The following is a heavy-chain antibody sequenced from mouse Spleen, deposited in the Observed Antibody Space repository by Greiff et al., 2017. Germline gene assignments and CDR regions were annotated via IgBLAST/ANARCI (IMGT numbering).Heavy chain of an antibody. J-gene: IGHJ4*01. D-gene: IGHD1-1*01. V-gene: IGHV1-85*01. CDR1: GYTFTSYD. CDR2: IYPRDGST. CDR3: ASSLITTVVALYYYAMDY. Sequence: QVQLQQSGPELVKPGASVKLSCKASGYTFTSYDINWVKQRPGQGLEWIGWIYPRDGSTKYNEKFKGKATLTVDTSSSTAYMELHSLTSEDSAVYFCASSLITTVVALYYYAMDYWGQGTSVTVSS.